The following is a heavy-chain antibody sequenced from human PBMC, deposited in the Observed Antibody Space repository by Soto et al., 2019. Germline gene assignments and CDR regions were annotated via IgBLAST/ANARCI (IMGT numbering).Heavy chain of an antibody. Sequence: QVQLVQSGAEVREPGASVKVSCKASGYTFTNYGVSWVRQAPGQGLEWMGWIGGYKGNTSYAQKLQGRVTLTTDTATSTAYMELGSLRSAATAGYYCAPHTFDTGMPSGYWGQGTLVTASS. CDR1: GYTFTNYG. CDR3: APHTFDTGMPSGY. V-gene: IGHV1-18*01. CDR2: IGGYKGNT. J-gene: IGHJ4*02. D-gene: IGHD5-18*01.